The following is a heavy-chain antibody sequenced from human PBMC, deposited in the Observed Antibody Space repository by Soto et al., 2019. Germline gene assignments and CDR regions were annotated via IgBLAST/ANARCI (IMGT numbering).Heavy chain of an antibody. CDR2: IYYSGTT. CDR1: GGPRSRGRYY. D-gene: IGHD3-3*01. V-gene: IGHV4-61*01. CDR3: ARGALNYDLWSGPINAGMAV. J-gene: IGHJ6*02. Sequence: SETRSLTCTVAGGPRSRGRYYLSWIRQSPGQGLEWIGYIYYSGTTNHNPSLKSRVTISLDTSKNQFSLMLTSVTAADTAVYYCARGALNYDLWSGPINAGMAVWGQGTTVPVSS.